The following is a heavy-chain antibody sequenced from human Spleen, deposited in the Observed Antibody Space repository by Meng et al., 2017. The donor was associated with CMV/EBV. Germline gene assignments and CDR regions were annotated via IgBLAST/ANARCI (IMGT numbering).Heavy chain of an antibody. J-gene: IGHJ5*02. D-gene: IGHD2-2*01. Sequence: SETLSLTCAVSGDSISGSNYFWGWIRQPPGKGLEWIGSIYYSGSTYYNPSLKSRVIISVDTSKNQFSLKLSSVTAADTAMYYCARSGIIGLYYQNWFDPWGQGTLVTVSS. CDR3: ARSGIIGLYYQNWFDP. V-gene: IGHV4-39*07. CDR2: IYYSGST. CDR1: GDSISGSNYF.